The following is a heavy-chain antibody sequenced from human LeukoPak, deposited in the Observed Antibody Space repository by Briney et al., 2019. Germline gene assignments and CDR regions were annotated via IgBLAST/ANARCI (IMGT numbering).Heavy chain of an antibody. Sequence: LTLSCAHSRLSLPRYVLIWVGQAPRKGVEWVYNRSDCGRSSFYADSVKGRFSIYRDDPQSTLYLQMNNVRPDDTALYYCPFSPLGVNYGYAYWGQGTLVAVSS. D-gene: IGHD5-18*01. CDR3: PFSPLGVNYGYAY. CDR2: RSDCGRSS. V-gene: IGHV3-23*01. J-gene: IGHJ4*02. CDR1: RLSLPRYV.